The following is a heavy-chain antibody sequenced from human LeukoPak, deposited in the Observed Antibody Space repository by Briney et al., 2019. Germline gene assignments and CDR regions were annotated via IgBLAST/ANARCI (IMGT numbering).Heavy chain of an antibody. CDR1: GGSISSYY. V-gene: IGHV4-59*08. CDR2: IYYSGST. Sequence: PSETLSLTCTVSGGSISSYYWSWLRQPPGKGLEWIGYIYYSGSTYYNPSLKSRVTTSVDTSKNQFSLKLSSVTAADTAVYYCARVNGIAVAAAWGQGTLVTVSS. D-gene: IGHD6-19*01. CDR3: ARVNGIAVAAA. J-gene: IGHJ5*02.